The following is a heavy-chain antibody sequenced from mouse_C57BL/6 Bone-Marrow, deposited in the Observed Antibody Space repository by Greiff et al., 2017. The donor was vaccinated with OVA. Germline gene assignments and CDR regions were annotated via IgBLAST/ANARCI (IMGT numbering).Heavy chain of an antibody. Sequence: EVMLVESGGGLVKPGGSLKLSCAASGFTFSSYAMSWVRQTPEKRLEWVATISDGGSYTYYPDNVKGRFTISRDNAKNNLYLQMSHLKSEDTAMYYCARDRANWYYFDYWGQGTTLTVSS. CDR2: ISDGGSYT. V-gene: IGHV5-4*01. D-gene: IGHD4-1*01. CDR1: GFTFSSYA. J-gene: IGHJ2*01. CDR3: ARDRANWYYFDY.